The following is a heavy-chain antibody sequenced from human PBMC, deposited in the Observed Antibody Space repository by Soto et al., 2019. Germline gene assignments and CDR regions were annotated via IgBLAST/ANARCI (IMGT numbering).Heavy chain of an antibody. V-gene: IGHV4-34*01. CDR2: INHSGST. Sequence: PSETLSLTCAVYGGSFSGYYWSWIRQPPGKGLEWIGEINHSGSTNYNPSLKSRVTISVDTSKNQFSLKLSSVTAADTAVYYCARTPSSIAAHYFDYWGQGTLVTVSS. CDR3: ARTPSSIAAHYFDY. CDR1: GGSFSGYY. D-gene: IGHD6-6*01. J-gene: IGHJ4*02.